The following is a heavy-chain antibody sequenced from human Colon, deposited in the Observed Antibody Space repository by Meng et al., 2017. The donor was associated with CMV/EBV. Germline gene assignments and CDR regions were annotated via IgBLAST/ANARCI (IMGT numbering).Heavy chain of an antibody. Sequence: SCMASGYMFTRYNINWVRQAPGQWLEWMGYINPKTANPTYVQGFTGRFVFSLDTSVSTAYLQISSLEAEDTAVYYCATGSVAADGKGYWGQGTLVTVSS. J-gene: IGHJ1*01. CDR1: GYMFTRYN. CDR2: INPKTANP. D-gene: IGHD6-13*01. CDR3: ATGSVAADGKGY. V-gene: IGHV7-4-1*02.